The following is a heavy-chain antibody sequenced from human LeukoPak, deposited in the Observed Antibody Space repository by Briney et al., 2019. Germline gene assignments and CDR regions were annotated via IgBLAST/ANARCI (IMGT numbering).Heavy chain of an antibody. Sequence: GGSLRLSCAASTLTFSGSAIHWVRQASGKGLEWVGRIRSKANSYATAYAASVKGRFTISRDDSKNTAYLQMNSLKTEDTAVYYCTRLKYYYYYMDVWGKGTTVTVSS. CDR1: TLTFSGSA. CDR3: TRLKYYYYYMDV. J-gene: IGHJ6*03. V-gene: IGHV3-73*01. CDR2: IRSKANSYAT.